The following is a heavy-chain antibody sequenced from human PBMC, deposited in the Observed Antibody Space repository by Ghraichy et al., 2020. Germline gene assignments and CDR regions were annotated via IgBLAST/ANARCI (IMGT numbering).Heavy chain of an antibody. CDR2: IIPILGIA. D-gene: IGHD5-24*01. CDR3: ASLEEGDGYNYPHD. J-gene: IGHJ4*02. Sequence: SVKVSCKASGGTFSSYAISWVRQAPGQGLEWMGRIIPILGIANYAQKFQGRVTITADKSTSTAYMELSSLRSEDTAVYYCASLEEGDGYNYPHDGGQGTLVT. CDR1: GGTFSSYA. V-gene: IGHV1-69*04.